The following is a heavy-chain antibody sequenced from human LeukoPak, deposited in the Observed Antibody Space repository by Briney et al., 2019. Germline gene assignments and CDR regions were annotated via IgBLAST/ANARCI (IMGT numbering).Heavy chain of an antibody. D-gene: IGHD2-21*02. Sequence: ASVTVSCKASGYTFTGYYMHWVRQAPGQGLEWMGWINPNSGGTNYAQKFQGRVTMTRDTSISTAYMELSRLRSDDTAVYYCARDTGCGGDCFSFQHWGQGTLVTVSS. CDR3: ARDTGCGGDCFSFQH. CDR1: GYTFTGYY. CDR2: INPNSGGT. V-gene: IGHV1-2*02. J-gene: IGHJ1*01.